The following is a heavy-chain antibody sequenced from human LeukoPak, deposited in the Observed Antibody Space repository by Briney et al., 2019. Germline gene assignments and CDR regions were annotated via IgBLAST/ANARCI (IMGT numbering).Heavy chain of an antibody. Sequence: ASVKVSCKASGYTFTSYYMHWVRQAPGQGLEWMGIINPSGGSTSYVQKFQGRVTMTRDTSTSTVYMELSSLRSEDTAVYYCARDRGENGTAMATCYFDYWGQGTLVTVSS. D-gene: IGHD5-18*01. J-gene: IGHJ4*02. CDR2: INPSGGST. V-gene: IGHV1-46*01. CDR1: GYTFTSYY. CDR3: ARDRGENGTAMATCYFDY.